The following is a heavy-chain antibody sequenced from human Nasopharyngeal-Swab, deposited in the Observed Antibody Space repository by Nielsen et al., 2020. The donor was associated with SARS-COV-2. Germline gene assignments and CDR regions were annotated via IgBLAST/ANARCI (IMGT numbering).Heavy chain of an antibody. V-gene: IGHV4-30-2*01. J-gene: IGHJ6*02. CDR3: ASVRGYYYGMDV. D-gene: IGHD3-10*01. CDR2: IYHSGST. Sequence: WIRQPPGKGLEWIGYIYHSGSTSYNPSLKSRVTRSVDTSKNQFSLTLRSVTAADTAVYYCASVRGYYYGMDVWGQGITVTVSS.